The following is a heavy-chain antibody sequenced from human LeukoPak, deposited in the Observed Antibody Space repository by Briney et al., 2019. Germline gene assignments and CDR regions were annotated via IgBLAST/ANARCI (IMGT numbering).Heavy chain of an antibody. D-gene: IGHD1-14*01. CDR1: GFTFGCYG. J-gene: IGHJ4*02. CDR2: FAYDGSRA. Sequence: GRSLRPSGAGSGFTFGCYGMHWFRQTPGKGLEWVAVFAYDGSRAFYADSVKGRFTISRDNSKNTISVQMDDLRAEDTAVYYCTRYNNDHFDYWGQGTLVTVSS. V-gene: IGHV3-33*01. CDR3: TRYNNDHFDY.